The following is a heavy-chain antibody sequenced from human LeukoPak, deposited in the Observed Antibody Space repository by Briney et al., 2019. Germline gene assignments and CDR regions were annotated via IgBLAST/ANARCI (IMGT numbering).Heavy chain of an antibody. CDR3: ARGGDFWSGSDPYGMDV. Sequence: ASVKVSCKASEYTFIGYYMHWVRQAPGQGLEWMAWINPNSGGTNCAQKFQGRVALTRDTSISTAYMELSRLRCADTAVYYCARGGDFWSGSDPYGMDVWGQGTTVTVSS. J-gene: IGHJ6*02. CDR1: EYTFIGYY. D-gene: IGHD3-3*01. CDR2: INPNSGGT. V-gene: IGHV1-2*02.